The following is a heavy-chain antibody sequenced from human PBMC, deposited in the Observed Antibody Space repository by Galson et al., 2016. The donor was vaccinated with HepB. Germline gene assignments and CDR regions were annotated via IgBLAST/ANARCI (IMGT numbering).Heavy chain of an antibody. CDR1: GGSFSGYY. CDR3: AMGPDSSGSDY. CDR2: IYYSGST. D-gene: IGHD3-22*01. V-gene: IGHV4-31*11. Sequence: TLSLTCAVYGGSFSGYYWSWIRQHPGKGLEWIGYIYYSGSTYYNPSLKSRVTISVDTSKNQFSLKLSSVTAADTAVYYCAMGPDSSGSDYWGQGTLVTVSS. J-gene: IGHJ4*02.